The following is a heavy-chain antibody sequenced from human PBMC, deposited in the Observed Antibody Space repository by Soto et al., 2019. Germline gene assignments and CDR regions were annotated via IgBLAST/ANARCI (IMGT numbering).Heavy chain of an antibody. D-gene: IGHD2-2*01. V-gene: IGHV3-11*06. CDR2: IRGTSSYT. CDR1: GFTFSDYD. J-gene: IGHJ6*02. Sequence: QVQLVESGGGLVKPGGSLRLSCAGSGFTFSDYDMRWNRQAPGKGLEWVSYIRGTSSYTNYADSVKGRFTISRDKAKNSLYLLMNTLTAGDTAVYLCARDARGCSRTRCYRAHFFYGMDVWGQGTTVTVSS. CDR3: ARDARGCSRTRCYRAHFFYGMDV.